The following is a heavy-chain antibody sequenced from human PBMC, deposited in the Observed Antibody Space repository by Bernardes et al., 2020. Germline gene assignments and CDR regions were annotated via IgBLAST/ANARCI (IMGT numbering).Heavy chain of an antibody. D-gene: IGHD2-15*01. V-gene: IGHV4-39*01. CDR2: IYYSGST. CDR3: ARYAGGYCSGGSCYSGYFQH. J-gene: IGHJ1*01. CDR1: GGSIRSSSYY. Sequence: LETLSLTCTVSGGSIRSSSYYWGWIRQPTGKGLEWIGSIYYSGSTYYNPSLKSRVTISVDTSKNQFSLKLSSVTAADTAVYYCARYAGGYCSGGSCYSGYFQHWGQGTLVTVSS.